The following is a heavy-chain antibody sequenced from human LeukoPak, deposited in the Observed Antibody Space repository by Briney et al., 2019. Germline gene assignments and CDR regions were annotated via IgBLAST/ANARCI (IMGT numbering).Heavy chain of an antibody. Sequence: GGSLRLSCAASGFTFSSYSMHWVRQAPGKGLEWVSSISASGSYIYYADSVKGRFTISRDNAKNSLYLQMNSLRAEDTAVYYCARARTSYYDSSGYFVYFDYWGQGTLVTVSS. D-gene: IGHD3-22*01. J-gene: IGHJ4*02. CDR1: GFTFSSYS. CDR3: ARARTSYYDSSGYFVYFDY. V-gene: IGHV3-21*01. CDR2: ISASGSYI.